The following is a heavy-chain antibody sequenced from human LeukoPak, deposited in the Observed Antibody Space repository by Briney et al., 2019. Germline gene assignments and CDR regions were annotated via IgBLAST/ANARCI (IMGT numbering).Heavy chain of an antibody. CDR3: ATFHSGSTREVDY. J-gene: IGHJ4*02. D-gene: IGHD5-12*01. V-gene: IGHV4-34*01. CDR1: GGSFSGYY. Sequence: SETLSLTCAVYGGSFSGYYWSWIRQPPGKGLEWIGEINHSGSTNYNPSLKSRVTISVDTSKDQFSLKLSSVTAADTAVYYCATFHSGSTREVDYWGQGTLVTVSS. CDR2: INHSGST.